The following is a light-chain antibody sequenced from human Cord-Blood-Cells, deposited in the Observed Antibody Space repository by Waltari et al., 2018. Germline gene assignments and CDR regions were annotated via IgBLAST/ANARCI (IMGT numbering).Light chain of an antibody. CDR1: SSAVGGYNY. Sequence: SALTQPASVSGSPGQSITIPCTGTSSAVGGYNYVSWYQQHPGKAPKLMIYEVSNRPSGVSNRFSGSKSGNTASLTISGLQAEDEADYYCSSYTSSSTWVFGGGTKLTVL. CDR2: EVS. V-gene: IGLV2-14*01. J-gene: IGLJ3*02. CDR3: SSYTSSSTWV.